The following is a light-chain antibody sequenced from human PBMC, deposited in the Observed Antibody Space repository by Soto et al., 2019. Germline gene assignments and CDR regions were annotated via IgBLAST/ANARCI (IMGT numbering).Light chain of an antibody. J-gene: IGKJ4*01. CDR1: QSVSSY. V-gene: IGKV3-11*01. CDR3: HQRKNWPLT. Sequence: EIVLTQSQATLSLSPGERATLSCRASQSVSSYLAWYQHKPGQAPRLLIYDASNRATDIPARFSGSGSGADFTLTISSLEAEDFAVYYCHQRKNWPLTFGGGTRLEIQ. CDR2: DAS.